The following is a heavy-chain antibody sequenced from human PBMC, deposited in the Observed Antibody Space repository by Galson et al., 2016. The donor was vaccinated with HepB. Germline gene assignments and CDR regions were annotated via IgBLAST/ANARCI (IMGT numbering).Heavy chain of an antibody. D-gene: IGHD2-2*01. J-gene: IGHJ5*01. V-gene: IGHV4-4*02. CDR1: GASINSSNW. Sequence: TLSLTCAVSGASINSSNWWTWVRQAPGKGLEWIGAIYHTGTSNNNPSLMSRFTMSIDNSRNHFSLTLNSVTAADTAVYYCARASVVPGASMLFDSWGQGILVTVSS. CDR2: IYHTGTS. CDR3: ARASVVPGASMLFDS.